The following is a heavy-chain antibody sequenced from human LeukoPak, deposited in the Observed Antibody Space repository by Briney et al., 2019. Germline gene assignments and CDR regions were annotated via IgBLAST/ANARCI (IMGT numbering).Heavy chain of an antibody. D-gene: IGHD1-26*01. CDR2: VSTGSNYI. V-gene: IGHV3-21*01. Sequence: PGGSLRLSCTASGFTFSSYSLNWVRQAPGKGLEWVSSVSTGSNYIYYADSVKGRFTISRDNDKNSLYLQMNSLRAEDTAVYYCARRFITSGSYYYYYMDVWGKGTTVTVSS. J-gene: IGHJ6*03. CDR3: ARRFITSGSYYYYYMDV. CDR1: GFTFSSYS.